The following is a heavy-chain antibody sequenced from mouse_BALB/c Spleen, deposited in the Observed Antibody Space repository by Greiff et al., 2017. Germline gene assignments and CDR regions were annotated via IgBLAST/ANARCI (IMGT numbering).Heavy chain of an antibody. D-gene: IGHD2-2*01. Sequence: EVKLMESGGGLVKPGGSLKLSCAASGFTFSSYAMSWVRQTPEKRLEWVASISSGGSTYYPDSVKGRFTISRDNARNILYLQMSSLRSEDTAMYYCARDGYDGGWYFDVWGAGTTVTVSS. CDR2: ISSGGST. J-gene: IGHJ1*01. V-gene: IGHV5-6-5*01. CDR3: ARDGYDGGWYFDV. CDR1: GFTFSSYA.